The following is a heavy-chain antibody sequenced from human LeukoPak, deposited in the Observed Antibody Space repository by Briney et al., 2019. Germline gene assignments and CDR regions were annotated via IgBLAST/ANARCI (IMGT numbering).Heavy chain of an antibody. CDR1: GFTFRNYW. CDR3: AREGY. Sequence: PGGSLRLSCAVSGFTFRNYWMSWVRQAPGKGLEWVASIKQDGSEKYYVDSVKGRFTISRDNAKNSLYLQMNSLRAEDTAVYYCAREGYWGQGTLVTVSS. CDR2: IKQDGSEK. V-gene: IGHV3-7*01. J-gene: IGHJ4*02.